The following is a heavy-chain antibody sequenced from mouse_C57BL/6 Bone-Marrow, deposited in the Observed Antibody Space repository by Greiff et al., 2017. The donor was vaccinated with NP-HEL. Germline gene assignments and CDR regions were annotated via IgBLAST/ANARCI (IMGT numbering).Heavy chain of an antibody. D-gene: IGHD1-1*01. CDR3: ASGGGYYGSSYWFAY. CDR2: INPSNGGT. J-gene: IGHJ3*01. Sequence: QVQLQQPGTELVKPGASVKLSCKASGYTFTSYWMHWVKQRPGQGLEWIGNINPSNGGTNYNEKVKSKATLTVDKSSSTAYMQLSSLTSEDSAVYYCASGGGYYGSSYWFAYWGQATLVTVSA. CDR1: GYTFTSYW. V-gene: IGHV1-53*01.